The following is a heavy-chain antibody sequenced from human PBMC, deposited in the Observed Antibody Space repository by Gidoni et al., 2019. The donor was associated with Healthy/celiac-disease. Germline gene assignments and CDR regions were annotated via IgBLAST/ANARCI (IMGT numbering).Heavy chain of an antibody. CDR3: AKVGLEYSSSSAEDYFDY. D-gene: IGHD6-6*01. V-gene: IGHV3-23*01. CDR2: ISGSGGST. J-gene: IGHJ4*02. Sequence: EVQLLESGGGLVQPGGSLRLSCAASGFTFSSYAMSWVRQAPGKGLEWVSAISGSGGSTYYADSVKGRFTISRDNSKNTLYLQMNSLRAEDTAVYYCAKVGLEYSSSSAEDYFDYWGQGTLVTVSS. CDR1: GFTFSSYA.